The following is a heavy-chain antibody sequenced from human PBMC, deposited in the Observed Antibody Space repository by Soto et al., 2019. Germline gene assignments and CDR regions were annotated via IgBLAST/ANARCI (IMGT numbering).Heavy chain of an antibody. CDR1: GFTFSSYA. CDR2: ISYDGSNK. Sequence: QVQLVESGGGVVQPGRSLRLSCAASGFTFSSYAMHWVRQAPGKGLEWVAVISYDGSNKYYADSVKGRFTISRDNSKNTLYLQMNSLRAEDTAVYYCAREGLLDCSSTSGDPEKYYYYGVDVWGQGTTVTVSS. J-gene: IGHJ6*02. D-gene: IGHD2-2*01. CDR3: AREGLLDCSSTSGDPEKYYYYGVDV. V-gene: IGHV3-30-3*01.